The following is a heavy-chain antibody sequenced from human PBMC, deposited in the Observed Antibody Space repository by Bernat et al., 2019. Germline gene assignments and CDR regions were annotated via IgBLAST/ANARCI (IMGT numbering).Heavy chain of an antibody. V-gene: IGHV1-18*01. J-gene: IGHJ4*02. CDR2: ISGYNGNT. Sequence: QVQLVQSGAEVKKPGASVKVSCKSSGYTFTNYGVSWVRQAPGQGLEWMGWISGYNGNTNYAQKFQDRITMITDTSTSTAYMDLRSLRSDDTAMYYCVREYYYGSGSQGDFDYWGQGTQVTVS. D-gene: IGHD3-10*01. CDR1: GYTFTNYG. CDR3: VREYYYGSGSQGDFDY.